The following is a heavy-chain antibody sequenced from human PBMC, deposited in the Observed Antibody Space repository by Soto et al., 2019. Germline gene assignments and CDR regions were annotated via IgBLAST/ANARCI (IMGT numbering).Heavy chain of an antibody. V-gene: IGHV1-69*06. J-gene: IGHJ4*02. Sequence: QVQLVQSGAEVKKPGSSVKLSCKASGDSFNTFAVTWVRQPPGQGLEWMGGIIPNFDTPNYAQKFQDRVTIIADKSTSTPYMELSSLRSEDTAVYYCARPYYDSSGYYLWYFDYWGQGTLVTVSS. CDR1: GDSFNTFA. CDR3: ARPYYDSSGYYLWYFDY. CDR2: IIPNFDTP. D-gene: IGHD3-22*01.